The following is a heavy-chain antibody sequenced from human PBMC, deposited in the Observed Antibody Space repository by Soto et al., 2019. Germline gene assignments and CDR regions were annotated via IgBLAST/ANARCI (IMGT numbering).Heavy chain of an antibody. CDR2: INHSGST. CDR1: GGTFSGYY. J-gene: IGHJ6*02. D-gene: IGHD4-4*01. CDR3: ARPNSNYRYYGMDV. V-gene: IGHV4-34*01. Sequence: SETLSLTCAVYGGTFSGYYWSWIRQPPGKGLEWIGEINHSGSTNYNPSLKSRVTISVDTSKNQFSLKLSSVTAADTAVYYCARPNSNYRYYGMDVWGQGTTVTV.